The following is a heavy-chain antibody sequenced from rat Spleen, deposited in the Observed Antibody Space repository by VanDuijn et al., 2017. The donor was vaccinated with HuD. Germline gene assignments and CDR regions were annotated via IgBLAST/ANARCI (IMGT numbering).Heavy chain of an antibody. V-gene: IGHV5-31*01. CDR3: ARQNWPYYFDY. Sequence: EVQLVESDGGLVQPGRSLKLSCVASGFTFNNYWMTWIRQAPGKGLEWVASISTGGGNTYYRDSVKGRFTISRDNTKSTLYLQMDSLGSEDTATYYCARQNWPYYFDYWGQGVMVTVSS. CDR1: GFTFNNYW. D-gene: IGHD5-1*01. J-gene: IGHJ2*01. CDR2: ISTGGGNT.